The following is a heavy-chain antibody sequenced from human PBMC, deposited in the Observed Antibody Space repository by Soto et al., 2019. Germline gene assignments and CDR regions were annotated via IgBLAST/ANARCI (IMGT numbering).Heavy chain of an antibody. Sequence: GESLEISCKGSGYSFAGYWITWVRQKPGKGLEWMGRIDPSDSQTYYSPSFRGHVTISATKSITTVFLQWSSLRASDTAMYYCARQIYDSDTGPNFEYYFDSWGQGTPVTVSS. CDR3: ARQIYDSDTGPNFEYYFDS. J-gene: IGHJ4*02. V-gene: IGHV5-10-1*01. CDR2: IDPSDSQT. D-gene: IGHD3-22*01. CDR1: GYSFAGYW.